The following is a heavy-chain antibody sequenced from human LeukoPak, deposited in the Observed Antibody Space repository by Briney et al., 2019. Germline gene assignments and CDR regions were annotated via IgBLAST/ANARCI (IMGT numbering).Heavy chain of an antibody. Sequence: ASVKVSCKASGYTFTSYDINWVRQATGQGLEWMGWMNPNSGNTGYAQKFQGRVTMTRNTSISTAYMELSSLRAEDTAMYYCAKVGDPIAVASYFQHWGQGTLVTVSS. V-gene: IGHV1-8*01. J-gene: IGHJ1*01. D-gene: IGHD6-19*01. CDR1: GYTFTSYD. CDR2: MNPNSGNT. CDR3: AKVGDPIAVASYFQH.